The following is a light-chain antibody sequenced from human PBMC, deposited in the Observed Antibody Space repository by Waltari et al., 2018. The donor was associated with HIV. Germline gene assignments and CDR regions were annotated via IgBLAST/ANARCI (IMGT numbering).Light chain of an antibody. Sequence: QSALTQPPSASGALGQSVTISCTGTSRDGGTYNAVSWYQPSPCTAPKLMVYDVSDPPSGVADRFSGSKSVNTASLTSSRLQADDEADYYFSSFTTSITVFFGGGTKLTVL. V-gene: IGLV2-18*02. CDR1: SRDGGTYNA. CDR2: DVS. CDR3: SSFTTSITVF. J-gene: IGLJ2*01.